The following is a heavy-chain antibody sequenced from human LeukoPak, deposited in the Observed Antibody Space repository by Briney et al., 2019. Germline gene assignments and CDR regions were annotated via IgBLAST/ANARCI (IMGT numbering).Heavy chain of an antibody. CDR3: ARGRPDYGGKPDDY. D-gene: IGHD4-23*01. CDR2: IIPILGIA. V-gene: IGHV1-69*04. J-gene: IGHJ4*02. Sequence: SAKVSCKASGGTFSSYAISWVRQAPGQGLEWMGRIIPILGIANYAQKFQGRVTITADKSTSTAYMELSSLRSEDTAVYYCARGRPDYGGKPDDYWGQGTLVTVSS. CDR1: GGTFSSYA.